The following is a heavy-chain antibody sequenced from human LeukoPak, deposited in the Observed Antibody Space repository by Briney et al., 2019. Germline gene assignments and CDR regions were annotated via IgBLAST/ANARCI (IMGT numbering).Heavy chain of an antibody. D-gene: IGHD2-15*01. CDR2: INSNSGGT. Sequence: GASVKVSCKASGYTSTGYYMHWVRQAPGQGLEWMGWINSNSGGTNYAQKFQGRVTMTRDTSISTAYMELSRLRSDDTAVYYCARGVIVVVVAESWFDPWGQGTLVTVSS. J-gene: IGHJ5*02. V-gene: IGHV1-2*02. CDR1: GYTSTGYY. CDR3: ARGVIVVVVAESWFDP.